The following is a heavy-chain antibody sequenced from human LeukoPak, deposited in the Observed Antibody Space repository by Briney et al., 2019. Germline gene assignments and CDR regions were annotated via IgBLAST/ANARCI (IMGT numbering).Heavy chain of an antibody. D-gene: IGHD6-13*01. Sequence: SETLSLTCTVSGGSISSSNYYWGWIRQPPGKGLEWIGSIYYSSSNYYNPSLKSRITITVDSSKNQFSLQLSSVTAADTAVYYCSRRASGGGYFDYWGQGNLVTVSS. CDR1: GGSISSSNYY. V-gene: IGHV4-39*01. CDR2: IYYSSSN. CDR3: SRRASGGGYFDY. J-gene: IGHJ4*02.